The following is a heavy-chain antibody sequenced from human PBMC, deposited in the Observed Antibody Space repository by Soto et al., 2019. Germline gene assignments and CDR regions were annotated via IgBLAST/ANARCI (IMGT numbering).Heavy chain of an antibody. V-gene: IGHV3-7*01. J-gene: IGHJ6*03. CDR3: ARHGDYVSIDV. D-gene: IGHD4-17*01. CDR2: IKQDGSEK. Sequence: EVQLVESGGGLVQPGGSLRLSCAASGFTFSNYWMTWVRQAPGKGLEWVAKIKQDGSEKYYVDSVKGRFTISRDNAKNSLHLQMNSLSAEDTAVYYWARHGDYVSIDVWGKGSTVTVSS. CDR1: GFTFSNYW.